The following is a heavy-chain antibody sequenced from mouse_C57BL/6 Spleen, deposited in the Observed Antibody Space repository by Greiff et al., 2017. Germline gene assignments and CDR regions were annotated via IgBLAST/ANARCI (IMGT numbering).Heavy chain of an antibody. J-gene: IGHJ1*03. V-gene: IGHV5-17*01. D-gene: IGHD1-1*01. CDR1: GFTFSDYG. CDR2: ISSGSSTI. Sequence: EVKLVESGGGLVKPGGSLKLSCAASGFTFSDYGMHWVRQAPEKGLEWVAYISSGSSTIYYADTVKGRVTISSDNAKNTLFLQMTSLRSEDTAMYYCARPPGYYGSSGYFDVWGTGTTVTVSS. CDR3: ARPPGYYGSSGYFDV.